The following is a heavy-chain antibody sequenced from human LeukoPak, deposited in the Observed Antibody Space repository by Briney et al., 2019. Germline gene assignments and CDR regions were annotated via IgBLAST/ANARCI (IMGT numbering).Heavy chain of an antibody. CDR2: ISSSGSTI. CDR3: ARERSGRWLQLYAFVI. V-gene: IGHV3-48*03. D-gene: IGHD5-24*01. CDR1: GFTFSSYE. Sequence: QPGGSLRLSCAASGFTFSSYEMNWVRQAPGKGLEWVSYISSSGSTIYYADSVKGRFTISRDNAKNSLYLQTNSLRAEDTAVYYCARERSGRWLQLYAFVIWGQGTMVTVSS. J-gene: IGHJ3*02.